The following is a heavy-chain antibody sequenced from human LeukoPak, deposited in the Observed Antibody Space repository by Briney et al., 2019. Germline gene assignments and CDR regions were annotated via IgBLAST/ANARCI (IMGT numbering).Heavy chain of an antibody. CDR3: AGSPNWNEAEYYFDH. CDR2: INSDGSST. Sequence: GGSLRLSCAASGFTFSSYWIHWVRQAPGKGLVWVSRINSDGSSTSYADSVKGRFTISRDSAKNTVYLQMNSLRAEDTAVYFCAGSPNWNEAEYYFDHWGPGTLVLVSS. V-gene: IGHV3-74*01. J-gene: IGHJ4*02. CDR1: GFTFSSYW. D-gene: IGHD1-1*01.